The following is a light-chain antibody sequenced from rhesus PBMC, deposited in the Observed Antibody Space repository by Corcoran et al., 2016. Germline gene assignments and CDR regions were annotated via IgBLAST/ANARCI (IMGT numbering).Light chain of an antibody. V-gene: IGKV1-74*01. Sequence: DIQMTQPPSSLSASVGDRVTITCRTSENVNNYSNWYQHKPGKAPKLLIYKASTLHSGVPSRFSGSGSGTVYTFTISSLQSEDVATYYCQHNYGTPFTFGPGTKLDIK. CDR2: KAS. CDR1: ENVNNY. J-gene: IGKJ3*01. CDR3: QHNYGTPFT.